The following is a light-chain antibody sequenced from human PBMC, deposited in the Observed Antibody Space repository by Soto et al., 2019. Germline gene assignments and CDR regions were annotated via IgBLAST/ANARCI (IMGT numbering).Light chain of an antibody. J-gene: IGKJ1*01. CDR1: QSISSW. CDR3: QQDNSYSEA. CDR2: KAS. Sequence: DIQITQSPSTLSASVGDGVTITCRASQSISSWLAWYQQKPGKAPKLLIYKASTLKSGVPSRFSGSGSGTEFTLTISSLKPDDFATYYCQQDNSYSEAFGQGTKVDTK. V-gene: IGKV1-5*03.